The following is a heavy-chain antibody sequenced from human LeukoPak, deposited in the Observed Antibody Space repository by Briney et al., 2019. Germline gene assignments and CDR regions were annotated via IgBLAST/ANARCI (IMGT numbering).Heavy chain of an antibody. D-gene: IGHD1-1*01. J-gene: IGHJ4*02. V-gene: IGHV4-34*01. CDR2: INHSGST. CDR1: GGSFSGYY. CDR3: ARRGSHWIFAY. Sequence: SETLSLTCAVYGGSFSGYYWSWIRQPPGKGLEWIGEINHSGSTNYNPSLKSRVTISVDTSKNQFSLKLSSVTAADTAVYYCARRGSHWIFAYWGQGTLVTVSS.